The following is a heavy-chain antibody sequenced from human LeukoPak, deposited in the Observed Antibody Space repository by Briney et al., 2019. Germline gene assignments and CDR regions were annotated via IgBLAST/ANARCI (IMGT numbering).Heavy chain of an antibody. CDR3: AGQFHTSGWGGLFDP. Sequence: PSETLSLTCTVSGYSISSGYYWGWIRQPPGKGLEWIGSMYYSGSTYYNPSPKSRVTISVDTSKNQFSLKLSSVTAADTAVYYCAGQFHTSGWGGLFDPWGQGTLVTVSS. V-gene: IGHV4-38-2*02. CDR2: MYYSGST. J-gene: IGHJ5*02. D-gene: IGHD6-19*01. CDR1: GYSISSGYY.